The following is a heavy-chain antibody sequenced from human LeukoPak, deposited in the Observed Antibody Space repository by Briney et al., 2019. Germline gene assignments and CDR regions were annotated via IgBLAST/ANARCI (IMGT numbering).Heavy chain of an antibody. CDR2: ISAYNGNT. Sequence: GASVKVSCKASGGTFSSYAISWVRQAPGQGLEWMGWISAYNGNTNYAQKLQGRVTMTTDTSTSTAYMELRSLRSDDTAVYYCARASKNWFDPWGQGTLVTVSS. D-gene: IGHD2-2*01. CDR1: GGTFSSYA. V-gene: IGHV1-18*01. CDR3: ARASKNWFDP. J-gene: IGHJ5*02.